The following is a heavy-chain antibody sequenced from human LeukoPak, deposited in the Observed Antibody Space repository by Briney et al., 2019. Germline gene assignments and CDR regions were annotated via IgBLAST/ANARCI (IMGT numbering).Heavy chain of an antibody. CDR1: GYTFTSYD. J-gene: IGHJ5*02. Sequence: GASVKVSCKASGYTFTSYDINWVRQATGQGLEWMGWMNPNSGNTGYAQKFQGRVTMTRDTSTSTVYMELSSLRSEDTAVYYCARGSTHTYCSSTSCYGWTGYNWFDPWGQGTLVTVSS. V-gene: IGHV1-8*01. D-gene: IGHD2-2*01. CDR2: MNPNSGNT. CDR3: ARGSTHTYCSSTSCYGWTGYNWFDP.